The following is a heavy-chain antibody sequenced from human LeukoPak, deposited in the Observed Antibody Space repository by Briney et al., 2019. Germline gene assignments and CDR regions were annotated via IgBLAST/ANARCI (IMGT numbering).Heavy chain of an antibody. J-gene: IGHJ5*02. V-gene: IGHV4-34*01. Sequence: PSETLSLTCAVYGGSFSGYYWSWIRQPPGKGLEWIGEINHSGSTNYNPSLKSRVTISVDTSKNQFPLKLSSVTAADTAVYYCARVRLFGYSYGQRDGVHWFDPWGQGTLVTVSS. CDR3: ARVRLFGYSYGQRDGVHWFDP. CDR1: GGSFSGYY. D-gene: IGHD5-18*01. CDR2: INHSGST.